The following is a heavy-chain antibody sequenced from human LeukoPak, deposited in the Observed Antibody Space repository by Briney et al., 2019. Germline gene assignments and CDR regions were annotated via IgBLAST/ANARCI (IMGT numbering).Heavy chain of an antibody. J-gene: IGHJ3*02. D-gene: IGHD3-22*01. Sequence: GASVKVSCKASGYTFTSYGISWVRQAPGQGLEWMGWISAYNGNTNYAQKLQGRVTMTTDTSTTTAYMELRSLRSDDTAVYYCANLKNDYDSSGYLVTDAFDIWGQGTMVTVSS. V-gene: IGHV1-18*01. CDR3: ANLKNDYDSSGYLVTDAFDI. CDR1: GYTFTSYG. CDR2: ISAYNGNT.